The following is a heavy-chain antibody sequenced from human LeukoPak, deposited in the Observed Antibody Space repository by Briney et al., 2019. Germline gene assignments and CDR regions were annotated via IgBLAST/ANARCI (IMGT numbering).Heavy chain of an antibody. V-gene: IGHV4-39*01. D-gene: IGHD3-10*01. CDR3: AREGSGSLYYYGMDV. J-gene: IGHJ6*02. Sequence: SETLSLTCTVSGGSFTSSTYYWAGSASPQGRAWSGLGISYSGSTYYNPSLKSRVTISVDTSKNRFSLKLSSVTAADTAVYYCAREGSGSLYYYGMDVWGQGTTVTVSS. CDR1: GGSFTSSTYY. CDR2: SYSGST.